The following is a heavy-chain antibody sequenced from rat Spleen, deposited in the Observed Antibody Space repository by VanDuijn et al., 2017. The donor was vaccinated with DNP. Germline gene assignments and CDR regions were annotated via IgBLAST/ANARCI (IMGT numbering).Heavy chain of an antibody. D-gene: IGHD1-11*01. V-gene: IGHV2-41*01. J-gene: IGHJ2*01. CDR1: DFSLTDYN. CDR2: IWNFGGT. CDR3: VRGNNGGYDY. Sequence: QVQLRESGPGLVQPSQTLSLTCTIADFSLTDYNVHWVRQPPGKGLEWMGVIWNFGGTRYHSALKSRLTITRDTSKNQVFLKMNSLQTEDIATYYCVRGNNGGYDYWGQGVMVTVSS.